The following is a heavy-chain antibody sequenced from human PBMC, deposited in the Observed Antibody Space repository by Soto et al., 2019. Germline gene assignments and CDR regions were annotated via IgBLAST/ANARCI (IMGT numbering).Heavy chain of an antibody. Sequence: LRLSCAASGFTFSSYAMSWVRQAPGKGLEWVSAISGSGGSTYYADSVKGRFTISRDNSKNTLYLQMNSLRAEDTAVYYCAKVSRGSTSSRVDYYYGMDVWGQGTTVTVSS. CDR2: ISGSGGST. CDR3: AKVSRGSTSSRVDYYYGMDV. D-gene: IGHD2-2*01. V-gene: IGHV3-23*01. CDR1: GFTFSSYA. J-gene: IGHJ6*02.